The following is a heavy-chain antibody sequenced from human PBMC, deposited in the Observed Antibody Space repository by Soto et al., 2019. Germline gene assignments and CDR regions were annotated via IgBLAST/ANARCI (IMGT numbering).Heavy chain of an antibody. Sequence: GGSMRLSFAASGFTFSTYAMHWVRQAPGKGLERVAVVSDNGDKTFYADSLRGRFTISRDNSKNTLSLQMNSLSAEDTALYFWAPEVGFTFAHDSWSQGALVAV. V-gene: IGHV3-30*04. CDR2: VSDNGDKT. D-gene: IGHD1-26*01. CDR1: GFTFSTYA. CDR3: APEVGFTFAHDS. J-gene: IGHJ4*02.